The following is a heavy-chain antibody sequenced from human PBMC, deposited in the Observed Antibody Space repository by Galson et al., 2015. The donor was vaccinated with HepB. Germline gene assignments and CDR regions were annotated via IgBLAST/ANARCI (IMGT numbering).Heavy chain of an antibody. D-gene: IGHD3-3*01. V-gene: IGHV3-7*01. Sequence: SLRLSCAASGFTFSRYWMSWVRQAPGKGLEWVANIKEDGSEKYYVDSVKGRFAISRANAENSFYLQMNSLRADDTAVYYCARDPGRPRLRFLFTVNTKYYGIDVCSQVTTVTVSS. CDR1: GFTFSRYW. CDR2: IKEDGSEK. CDR3: ARDPGRPRLRFLFTVNTKYYGIDV. J-gene: IGHJ6*02.